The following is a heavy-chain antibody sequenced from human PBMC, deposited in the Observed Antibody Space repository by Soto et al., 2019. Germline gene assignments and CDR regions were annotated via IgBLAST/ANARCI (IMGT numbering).Heavy chain of an antibody. V-gene: IGHV1-69*06. CDR3: ARGGRGFGFYYYYGMDV. D-gene: IGHD1-26*01. CDR2: IIPMFGTA. Sequence: QVQLVQSGAEVKKPGSSVKVSCTASGGTFSSQAISWVRQAPGQGLEWMGGIIPMFGTANYAQKFQGRVTITADKSTSTAYMELSSLISDDTAVYYCARGGRGFGFYYYYGMDVWGQGTTVTVSS. CDR1: GGTFSSQA. J-gene: IGHJ6*02.